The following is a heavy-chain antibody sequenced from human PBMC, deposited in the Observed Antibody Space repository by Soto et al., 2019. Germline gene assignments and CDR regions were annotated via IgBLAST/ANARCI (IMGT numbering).Heavy chain of an antibody. CDR1: GYTFTSYD. CDR2: MNPNSGNT. D-gene: IGHD3-3*01. J-gene: IGHJ6*02. V-gene: IGHV1-8*01. CDR3: ARGVGRFLEWLHFYYYYGMDV. Sequence: QVQLVQSGAEVKKPGASVKVSCKASGYTFTSYDINWVRQATGQGLEWMGWMNPNSGNTGYAQKFQGRVTMTRNTSIXXAXMXXSSLRSEDTAVYYCARGVGRFLEWLHFYYYYGMDVWGQGTTVTVSS.